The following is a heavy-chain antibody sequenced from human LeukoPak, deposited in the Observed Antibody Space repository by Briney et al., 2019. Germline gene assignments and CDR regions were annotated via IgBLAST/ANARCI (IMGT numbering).Heavy chain of an antibody. D-gene: IGHD5-12*01. CDR1: GFTFSDYY. Sequence: GGSLRLSCAASGFTFSDYYMSWIRQAPGKGLEWVSYISSSSYTNYADSVKGRFTISRDNAKNSLYLQMNSLRAEDTAAYYCAGYSGYDPFDYWGQGTLVTVSS. CDR3: AGYSGYDPFDY. J-gene: IGHJ4*02. V-gene: IGHV3-11*03. CDR2: ISSSSYT.